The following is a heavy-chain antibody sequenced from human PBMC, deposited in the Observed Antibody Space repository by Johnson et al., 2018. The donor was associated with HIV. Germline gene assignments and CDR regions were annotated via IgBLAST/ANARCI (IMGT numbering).Heavy chain of an antibody. CDR1: GFTFSDYY. D-gene: IGHD6-13*01. J-gene: IGHJ3*02. CDR3: AGYSSSWYDAFDI. Sequence: QMQLVESGGGLVQPGGSLRLSCAASGFTFSDYYMSWIRQAPGKWLEWVSYISSSGSIGYADSVKGRFTISRDNAKNSLYLQMNSLRAEDTALYYCAGYSSSWYDAFDIWGQGTMVTVSS. V-gene: IGHV3-11*01. CDR2: ISSSGSI.